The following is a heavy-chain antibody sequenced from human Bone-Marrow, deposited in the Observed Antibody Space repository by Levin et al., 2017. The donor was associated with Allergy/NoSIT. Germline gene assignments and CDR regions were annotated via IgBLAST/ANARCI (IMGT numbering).Heavy chain of an antibody. Sequence: GESLKISCAASGMIFSMHSLNWVRQAPGKGLEWLSYISSSSRDIQYADSVKGRFTVSRDNARNSLYLQMNSLRDDDTAVYFCATAFGPTVLAYWGQGALVTVSS. J-gene: IGHJ4*02. CDR1: GMIFSMHS. D-gene: IGHD3-10*01. CDR3: ATAFGPTVLAY. CDR2: ISSSSRDI. V-gene: IGHV3-48*02.